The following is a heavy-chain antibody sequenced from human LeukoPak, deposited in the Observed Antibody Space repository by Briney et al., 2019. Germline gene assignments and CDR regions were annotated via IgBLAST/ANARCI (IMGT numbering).Heavy chain of an antibody. Sequence: PGRSLRLSCAASGFSFSSHDMHWVRQAPGKGLEWVSSISSSSSYIYYADSVKGRFTISRDNAKNSLHLQMNSLRAEDTAVYYCARDEIDYWGQGTLVTVSS. J-gene: IGHJ4*02. CDR2: ISSSSSYI. CDR3: ARDEIDY. V-gene: IGHV3-21*01. CDR1: GFSFSSHD.